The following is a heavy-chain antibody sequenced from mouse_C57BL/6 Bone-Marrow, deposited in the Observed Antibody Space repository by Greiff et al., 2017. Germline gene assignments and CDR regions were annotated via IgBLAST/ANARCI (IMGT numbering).Heavy chain of an antibody. CDR3: TTEGDYEDAMDY. J-gene: IGHJ4*01. Sequence: VQLQQSGAELVRPGASVKLSCTASGFNIHDYYLHWVKQRPEQGLEWIGRIDPEDGDTEYAPKFQGKATMTADTSSNTAYLQLSSLTSEDTAVYYCTTEGDYEDAMDYWGQGTSVTVSS. V-gene: IGHV14-1*01. CDR1: GFNIHDYY. D-gene: IGHD2-4*01. CDR2: IDPEDGDT.